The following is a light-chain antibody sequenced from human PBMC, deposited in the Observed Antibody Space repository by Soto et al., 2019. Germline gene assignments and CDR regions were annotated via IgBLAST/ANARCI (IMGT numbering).Light chain of an antibody. V-gene: IGLV2-11*01. Sequence: QSVLTQPRPVSGSPGQSVTISCTGTSSDVGGYNYVSWYQQHPGKAPKLMIYDVSKRPSGVPDRFSGSKSGNTASLTISGLQAEDEADYYCCSYAGYYTLVFGGGTKLTVL. CDR2: DVS. J-gene: IGLJ2*01. CDR1: SSDVGGYNY. CDR3: CSYAGYYTLV.